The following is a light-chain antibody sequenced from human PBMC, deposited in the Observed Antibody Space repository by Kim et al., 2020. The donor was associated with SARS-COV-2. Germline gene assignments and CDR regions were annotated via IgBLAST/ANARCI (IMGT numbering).Light chain of an antibody. V-gene: IGLV2-14*03. CDR2: DLT. CDR1: SSDVGGYDY. Sequence: GQSITISCTGTSSDVGGYDYSSWYQQRPGKVPKLLIYDLTKRSSGISDRFSVSKSGNVASLTISGLQAEDEADYYCASYTSTSTFVFGTGTKVTVL. CDR3: ASYTSTSTFV. J-gene: IGLJ1*01.